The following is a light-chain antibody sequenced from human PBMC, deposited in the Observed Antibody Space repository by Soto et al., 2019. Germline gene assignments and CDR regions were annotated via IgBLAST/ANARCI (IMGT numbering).Light chain of an antibody. CDR1: QSVSSN. CDR3: QQYNNWIT. Sequence: EIVMTQSPATLSVSPGERVTLSCRASQSVSSNLAWYQQKPGQAPRLLLYGASTRATGIPARFSGSGSGTEFTLTISSLQSEDFAIYYCQQYNNWITFGQGTRLAIK. V-gene: IGKV3-15*01. CDR2: GAS. J-gene: IGKJ5*01.